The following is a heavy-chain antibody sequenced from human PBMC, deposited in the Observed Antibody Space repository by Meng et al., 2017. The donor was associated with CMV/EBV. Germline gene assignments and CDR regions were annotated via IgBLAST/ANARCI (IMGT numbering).Heavy chain of an antibody. CDR2: ISAYNGNT. D-gene: IGHD6-13*01. CDR1: GYTFTSYG. V-gene: IGHV1-18*01. Sequence: ASMKVSCKASGYTFTSYGISWVRQAPGQGLEWMGWISAYNGNTNYAQKLQGRVTMTTDTSTSTAYMELRSLRSDDTAVYYCASGDIAAAGPEFDYWGQGTLVTVSS. CDR3: ASGDIAAAGPEFDY. J-gene: IGHJ4*02.